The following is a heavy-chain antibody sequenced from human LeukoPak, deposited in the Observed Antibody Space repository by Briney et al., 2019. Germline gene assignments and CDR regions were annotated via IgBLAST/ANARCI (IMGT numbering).Heavy chain of an antibody. CDR2: IFTSGNT. CDR3: ATSTVTTENSYHYIDV. J-gene: IGHJ6*03. D-gene: IGHD4-17*01. V-gene: IGHV4-4*07. CDR1: GGSINIYY. Sequence: SETLSLTCTASGGSINIYYWSWSRQPAGKGLEWIGRIFTSGNTNYNPSLKSRVTLSVDKSKNQFSLKLNSVTAADTAVYYCATSTVTTENSYHYIDVWGKGTTVTVSS.